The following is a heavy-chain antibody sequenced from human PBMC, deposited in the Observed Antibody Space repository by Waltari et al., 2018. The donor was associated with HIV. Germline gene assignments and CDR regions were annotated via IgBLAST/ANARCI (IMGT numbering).Heavy chain of an antibody. CDR3: ARDNQYYYDSSGYYDY. V-gene: IGHV1-69*01. CDR1: GGTFSSYA. CDR2: IIPILGTA. J-gene: IGHJ4*02. D-gene: IGHD3-22*01. Sequence: QVQLVQSGAEVKKPGSSVKVSCKASGGTFSSYAISWVRQAPGQGLEWMGGIIPILGTANDAQKFQGRVTITADESTSTAYMELSSLRSEDTAVYYCARDNQYYYDSSGYYDYWGQGTLVTVSS.